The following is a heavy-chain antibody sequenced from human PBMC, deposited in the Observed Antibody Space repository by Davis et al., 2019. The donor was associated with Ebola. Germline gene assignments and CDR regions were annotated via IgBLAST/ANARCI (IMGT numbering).Heavy chain of an antibody. J-gene: IGHJ6*02. CDR2: ISGSGGST. CDR1: GFTFSSNA. D-gene: IGHD3-22*01. Sequence: PGGSLRLSCATSGFTFSSNAMSWVRQAPGKGLEWVASISGSGGSTYYGDSVKGRFTFSRDNSKNTLYLQMNSLRAEDTAVYYCARGQVVVISRHGMDVWGQGTTVTVSS. CDR3: ARGQVVVISRHGMDV. V-gene: IGHV3-23*01.